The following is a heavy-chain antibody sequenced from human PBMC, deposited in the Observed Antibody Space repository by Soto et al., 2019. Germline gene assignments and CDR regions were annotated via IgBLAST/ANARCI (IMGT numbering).Heavy chain of an antibody. CDR1: GYTFTSYG. CDR2: ISAYNGNT. D-gene: IGHD2-2*01. V-gene: IGHV1-18*01. CDR3: ARVRGDIVVVPAATPYYYYGMDV. Sequence: QVQLVQSGAEVKKPGASVKVSCKASGYTFTSYGISWVRQAPGPGLEWMGWISAYNGNTNYAQKLQGRVTMTTDTSTITAYVGLRSLSSADTAVYYCARVRGDIVVVPAATPYYYYGMDVWGPGTTVTVSS. J-gene: IGHJ6*02.